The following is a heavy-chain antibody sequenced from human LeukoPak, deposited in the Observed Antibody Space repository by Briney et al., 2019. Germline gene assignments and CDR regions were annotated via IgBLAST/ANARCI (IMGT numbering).Heavy chain of an antibody. D-gene: IGHD4-11*01. CDR1: GGSISSYY. V-gene: IGHV4-4*07. CDR3: ASGTTVSQPYYYYYYMDV. J-gene: IGHJ6*03. CDR2: IYTSGST. Sequence: PSETLSLTCTVSGGSISSYYWSWIRQPAGKGLEWIGRIYTSGSTNYNPSLKSRVTMSVDTSKNQFSLKLSSVTAADTAVYYCASGTTVSQPYYYYYYMDVWGKGTTVTVSS.